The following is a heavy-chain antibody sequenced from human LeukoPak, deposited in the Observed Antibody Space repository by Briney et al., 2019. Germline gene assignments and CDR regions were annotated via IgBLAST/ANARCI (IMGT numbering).Heavy chain of an antibody. V-gene: IGHV3-48*03. CDR1: GFRFSSYE. CDR2: ISSSGATI. Sequence: PGGSLRLSCAASGFRFSSYEMNWVRQAPGKGLEWISYISSSGATIFYADSVKGRFTISRDSAENSLFLQMNSLRAEDTAVYYCARADMATTYYFDYWGQGTPVTVSS. D-gene: IGHD5-24*01. J-gene: IGHJ4*02. CDR3: ARADMATTYYFDY.